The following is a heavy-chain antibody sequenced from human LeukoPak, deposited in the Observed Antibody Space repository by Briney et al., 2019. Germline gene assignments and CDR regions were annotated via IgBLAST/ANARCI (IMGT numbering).Heavy chain of an antibody. CDR3: ARALRVRYFDWLLSDNWFDP. V-gene: IGHV1-8*01. CDR1: GYTFTSYD. D-gene: IGHD3-9*01. CDR2: MNPNSGNT. J-gene: IGHJ5*02. Sequence: ASVKVSCKASGYTFTSYDINWVRQATGQGLEWMGWMNPNSGNTGYAQKFQGRVTMTRNTSISTAYMELSSLRPEDTAVYYCARALRVRYFDWLLSDNWFDPWGQGTLVTVSS.